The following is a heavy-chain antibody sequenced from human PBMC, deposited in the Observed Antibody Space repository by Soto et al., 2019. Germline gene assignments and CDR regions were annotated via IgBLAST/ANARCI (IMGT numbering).Heavy chain of an antibody. CDR2: ISYDGSNK. Sequence: GRSLRLSCAASGFTFSSYAMHWVRQAPGKGLEWVAVISYDGSNKYYADSVKGRFTISRDNSKNTLYLQMNSLRAEDTAVYYCARDRQKWELPPYYFDYWGQGTLVTVSS. D-gene: IGHD1-26*01. CDR1: GFTFSSYA. CDR3: ARDRQKWELPPYYFDY. J-gene: IGHJ4*02. V-gene: IGHV3-30-3*01.